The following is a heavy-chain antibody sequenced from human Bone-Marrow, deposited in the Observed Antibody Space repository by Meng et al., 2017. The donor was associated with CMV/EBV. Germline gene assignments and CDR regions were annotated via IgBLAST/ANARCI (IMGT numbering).Heavy chain of an antibody. Sequence: EVQLLVSXXGXVXXGGXLRLSCAAAGFTFSSYAMSWVRQAPGKGLEWVSAISGSGGSTYYADSVKGRFTISRDNSKNTLYLQMNSLRAEDTAVYYCAKSKYDSSGYYPGIDYWGQGTLVTVSS. CDR3: AKSKYDSSGYYPGIDY. V-gene: IGHV3-23*01. J-gene: IGHJ4*02. CDR1: GFTFSSYA. D-gene: IGHD3-22*01. CDR2: ISGSGGST.